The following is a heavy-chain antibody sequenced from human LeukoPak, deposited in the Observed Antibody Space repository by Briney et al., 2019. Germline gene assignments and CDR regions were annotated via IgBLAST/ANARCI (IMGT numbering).Heavy chain of an antibody. CDR3: ARDRYCSSTSCYGRISYYFDY. D-gene: IGHD2-2*01. Sequence: GGSLRLSCAASGFTFSSYSMNWVRQAPGKGLEWGSSISSSSSYIYYADSVKGRFTISRDNAKNSLYLQMNSLRAEDTAVYYCARDRYCSSTSCYGRISYYFDYWGQGTLVTVSS. CDR2: ISSSSSYI. J-gene: IGHJ4*02. V-gene: IGHV3-21*01. CDR1: GFTFSSYS.